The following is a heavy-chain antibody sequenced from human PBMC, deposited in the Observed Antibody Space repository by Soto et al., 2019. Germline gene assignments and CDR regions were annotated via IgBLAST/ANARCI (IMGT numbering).Heavy chain of an antibody. CDR3: ARTPIAAAGEYYYGMDV. CDR2: IYYSGST. CDR1: GGSISSYY. J-gene: IGHJ6*02. Sequence: LSLTCTVSGGSISSYYWSWIRQPPWKGLEWIGYIYYSGSTNYNPSLKSRVTISVDTSKNQFSLKLSSVTAADTAVYYCARTPIAAAGEYYYGMDVWGQGTTVTVSS. D-gene: IGHD6-13*01. V-gene: IGHV4-59*01.